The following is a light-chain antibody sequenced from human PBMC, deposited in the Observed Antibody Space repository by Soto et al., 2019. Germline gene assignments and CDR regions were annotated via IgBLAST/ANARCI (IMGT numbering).Light chain of an antibody. Sequence: EIVLTQSPATLSLSPGERAIFSCRASQSVNTYLAWYQQKPGQAPRLLIYDASNRATGIPARFSGSGSGTDFTLTISSLETEDFAVYYCQQGNNWPSYTFGQGTKLEIK. CDR2: DAS. CDR3: QQGNNWPSYT. J-gene: IGKJ2*01. CDR1: QSVNTY. V-gene: IGKV3-11*01.